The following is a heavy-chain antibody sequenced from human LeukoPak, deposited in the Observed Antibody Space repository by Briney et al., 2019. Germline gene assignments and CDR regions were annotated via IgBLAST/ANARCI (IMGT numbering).Heavy chain of an antibody. CDR3: ARDLRDGYNLS. V-gene: IGHV4-59*12. J-gene: IGHJ4*02. CDR2: IYYSGST. Sequence: SETLSLTCSVSGGSISSYYWSWIRQPPGKGLEWIGYIYYSGSTNYNPSLKSRVTISVDTSKNQFSLKLSSVTAADTAVYYCARDLRDGYNLSWGQGTLVTVSS. CDR1: GGSISSYY. D-gene: IGHD5-24*01.